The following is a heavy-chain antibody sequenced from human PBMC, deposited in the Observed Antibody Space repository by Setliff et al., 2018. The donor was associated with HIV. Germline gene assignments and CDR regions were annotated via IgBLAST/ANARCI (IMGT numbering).Heavy chain of an antibody. CDR3: AKELEKGLWYGDHYFYYGMDV. Sequence: GGSLRLSCAASGFTFSDYGMHWVRQAPGKGLEWVAFIWYDGKNKNYADSVKGRFTISRDNLYLQMSSLRVEDTALYYCAKELEKGLWYGDHYFYYGMDVWGQGTTVTVSS. CDR2: IWYDGKNK. D-gene: IGHD3-10*01. CDR1: GFTFSDYG. V-gene: IGHV3-30*02. J-gene: IGHJ6*02.